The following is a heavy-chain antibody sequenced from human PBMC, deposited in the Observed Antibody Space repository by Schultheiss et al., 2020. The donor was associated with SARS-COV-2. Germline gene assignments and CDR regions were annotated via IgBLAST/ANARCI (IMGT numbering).Heavy chain of an antibody. V-gene: IGHV1-69*13. J-gene: IGHJ6*02. CDR2: IIPIFGTA. Sequence: SVKVSCKASGVTFSSYAISWVLQAPGQGLEWMGGIIPIFGTANYAQKFQGRVTITADESTSTAYMELSSLRSEDTAVYYCASLGSNYYGMDVWGQGTTVTVSS. D-gene: IGHD4-11*01. CDR3: ASLGSNYYGMDV. CDR1: GVTFSSYA.